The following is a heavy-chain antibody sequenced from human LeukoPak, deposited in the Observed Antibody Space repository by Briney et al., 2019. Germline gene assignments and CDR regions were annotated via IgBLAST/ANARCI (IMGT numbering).Heavy chain of an antibody. CDR3: VTTDTATAGGLAY. D-gene: IGHD5-18*01. CDR2: ITPFNANT. V-gene: IGHV1-45*02. Sequence: ASVKVSCKASGSTFTYRYMHWVRQAPGQALEWMGWITPFNANTNYAQKFQDRVTITRDRSMSTGYIELSSLTSEDRAMYYCVTTDTATAGGLAYWGQGTLVTVSS. J-gene: IGHJ4*02. CDR1: GSTFTYRY.